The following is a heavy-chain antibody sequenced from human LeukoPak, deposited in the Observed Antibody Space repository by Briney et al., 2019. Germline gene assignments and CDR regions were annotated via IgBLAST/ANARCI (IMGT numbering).Heavy chain of an antibody. CDR1: GYSFPNYW. V-gene: IGHV5-51*01. J-gene: IGHJ4*02. Sequence: GESLKISCEGSGYSFPNYWIGWVRQMPGKGLEWMAIIYPADSDTRYSPSFQGQVTISADKSISTAYLQWSSLKASDPAMYYCARWSSDSRGYYYFLEFWGQGTLVTVSS. CDR2: IYPADSDT. D-gene: IGHD3-22*01. CDR3: ARWSSDSRGYYYFLEF.